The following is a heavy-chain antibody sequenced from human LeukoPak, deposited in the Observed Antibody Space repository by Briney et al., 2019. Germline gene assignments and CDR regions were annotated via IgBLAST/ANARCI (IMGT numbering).Heavy chain of an antibody. Sequence: GASVKVSCKASGGTFSSYTISWVRQAPGQGLEWMGRIIPILGIANYAQKFQGRVTITADKSTSTAYMELSSLRSEDTAVCYCARGTTIFGVVIIASYWGQGTLVTVSS. V-gene: IGHV1-69*02. CDR2: IIPILGIA. CDR3: ARGTTIFGVVIIASY. CDR1: GGTFSSYT. J-gene: IGHJ4*02. D-gene: IGHD3-3*01.